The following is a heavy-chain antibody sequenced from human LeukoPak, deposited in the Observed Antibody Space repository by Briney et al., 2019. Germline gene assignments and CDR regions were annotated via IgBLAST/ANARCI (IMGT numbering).Heavy chain of an antibody. Sequence: SETLSLTCTVSGGSISSYYWSWLRQPAGKGLEWIGRIYTSGSTNYNPSLKRRVTISVDTSKNRFSLKLSSVTAADTAVYYCARDRSSGPTGYFDYWGQGTLVTVSS. J-gene: IGHJ4*02. V-gene: IGHV4-4*07. CDR1: GGSISSYY. CDR2: IYTSGST. CDR3: ARDRSSGPTGYFDY. D-gene: IGHD6-19*01.